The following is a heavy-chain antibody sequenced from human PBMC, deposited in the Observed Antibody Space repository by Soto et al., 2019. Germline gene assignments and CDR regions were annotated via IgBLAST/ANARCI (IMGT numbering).Heavy chain of an antibody. D-gene: IGHD2-15*01. CDR2: IIPIFGTA. Sequence: SVKVSCKASGGTFSSYAISWVRQAPGQGLEWMGGIIPIFGTANYAQKFQGRVTITADESTSTAYMELSSLRSEDTAVYYCARERLGYCSGGSCYWDYYYGMDVWDQGTTVTVSS. CDR1: GGTFSSYA. J-gene: IGHJ6*02. CDR3: ARERLGYCSGGSCYWDYYYGMDV. V-gene: IGHV1-69*13.